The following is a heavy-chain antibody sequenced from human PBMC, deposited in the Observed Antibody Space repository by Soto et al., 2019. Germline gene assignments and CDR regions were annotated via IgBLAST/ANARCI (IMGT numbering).Heavy chain of an antibody. J-gene: IGHJ1*01. V-gene: IGHV2-70*04. Sequence: SGPTRGNPKQTITLNCAFPGFSLDTYQMRVIWIRQPPGKALEWLARIDWDNDQFYNPSLRTRLTISKDTSKSQVVLTLTNVDPADTATYYCTRTPQKWRVLEHGGPGTLVTV. CDR3: TRTPQKWRVLEH. CDR2: IDWDNDQ. CDR1: GFSLDTYQMR. D-gene: IGHD6-19*01.